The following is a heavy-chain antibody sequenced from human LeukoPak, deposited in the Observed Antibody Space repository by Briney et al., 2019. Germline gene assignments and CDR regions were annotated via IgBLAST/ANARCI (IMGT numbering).Heavy chain of an antibody. CDR1: GYTFTSYY. Sequence: ASVKVSCKASGYTFTSYYMHWVRQAPGQGLEWMGWISAYNGNTNYAQKVQGRVTMTTDTSTSTAYMELRSLRSDDTAVYYCAREETHHVYYGMDVWGQGTMVTVSS. CDR3: AREETHHVYYGMDV. CDR2: ISAYNGNT. J-gene: IGHJ6*02. D-gene: IGHD1-14*01. V-gene: IGHV1-18*04.